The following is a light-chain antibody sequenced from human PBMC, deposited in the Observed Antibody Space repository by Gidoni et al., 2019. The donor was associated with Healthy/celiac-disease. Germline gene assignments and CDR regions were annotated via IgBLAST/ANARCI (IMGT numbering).Light chain of an antibody. CDR2: KIS. CDR3: MHATQFPLT. CDR1: QSLVHSDGNPY. Sequence: DNVMTQTPFSSPVTLGQPASISCRSSQSLVHSDGNPYLSWLQQRPGQPPILLIYKISNRFVGVTDRCSGSGAGTDFTLKISRVEAEDVGVYYCMHATQFPLTFGQGTKLEIK. J-gene: IGKJ2*01. V-gene: IGKV2-24*01.